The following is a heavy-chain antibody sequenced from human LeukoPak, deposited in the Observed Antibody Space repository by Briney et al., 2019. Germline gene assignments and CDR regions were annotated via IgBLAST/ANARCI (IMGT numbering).Heavy chain of an antibody. V-gene: IGHV4-59*01. D-gene: IGHD4-17*01. CDR1: GGSISSYY. CDR2: IYYSGST. Sequence: SETLSLTCTVSGGSISSYYWSWIRQPPGKGLEWIGYIYYSGSTNYNPSLKSRATISVDTSKNQFSLKLSSVTAADTAVYYCASIYNGDYDQYNWFDPWGQGTLVTVSS. J-gene: IGHJ5*02. CDR3: ASIYNGDYDQYNWFDP.